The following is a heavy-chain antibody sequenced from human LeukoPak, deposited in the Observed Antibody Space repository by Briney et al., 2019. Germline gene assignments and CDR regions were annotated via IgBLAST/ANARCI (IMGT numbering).Heavy chain of an antibody. CDR1: GGSIGSGYY. CDR2: IHYGGTT. CDR3: TRDIGDFVSDF. J-gene: IGHJ4*02. Sequence: SETLSLTCTVSGGSIGSGYYWAWIRQPPGKGLEWIGSIHYGGTTHYNPSLQSRVTISADTSRNQFALDLRSVTAADTAVYYCTRDIGDFVSDFWGQGTLVTVSS. D-gene: IGHD2-21*02. V-gene: IGHV4-39*02.